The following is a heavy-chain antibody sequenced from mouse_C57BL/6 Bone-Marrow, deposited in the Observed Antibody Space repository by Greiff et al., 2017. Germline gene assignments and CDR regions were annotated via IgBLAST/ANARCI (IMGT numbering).Heavy chain of an antibody. CDR3: TTWGDYGFDY. J-gene: IGHJ2*01. Sequence: EVKLVESGAELVRPGASVKLSCTASGFNIKDDYMHWVKQRPEQGLEWIGWIDPENGDTEYASKFQGKATITADTSSNTAYLQLSSLTSEDTAVYYCTTWGDYGFDYWGQGTTLTVSS. CDR2: IDPENGDT. D-gene: IGHD2-4*01. CDR1: GFNIKDDY. V-gene: IGHV14-4*01.